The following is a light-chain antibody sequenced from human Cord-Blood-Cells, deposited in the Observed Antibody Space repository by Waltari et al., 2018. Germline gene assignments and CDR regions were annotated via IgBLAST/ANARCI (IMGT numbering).Light chain of an antibody. J-gene: IGLJ3*02. CDR1: KLGDKY. V-gene: IGLV3-1*01. CDR3: QAWDSISWV. CDR2: QDS. Sequence: SYELTQPPSVSVSPGQTASITCSGDKLGDKYACWYQQKPGQSPGLVIYQDSKRPSGIPGRFSGSNSGNTATLTISGTQAMDEADYYCQAWDSISWVFGGGTKLTVL.